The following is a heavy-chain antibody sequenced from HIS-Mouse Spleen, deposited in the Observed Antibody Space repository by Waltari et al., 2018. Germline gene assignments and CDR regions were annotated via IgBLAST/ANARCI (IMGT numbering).Heavy chain of an antibody. Sequence: QLQLQESGPGLVKPSETLSLTCTVSGGSISSSRYDWGWIRQPPGKGLEWIGSIDYSGSTYYNPSLKSRVTISVDTSKNQFSLKLSSVTAADTVVYYCAREIPYSSSWYDWYFDLWGRGTLVTVSS. D-gene: IGHD6-13*01. J-gene: IGHJ2*01. V-gene: IGHV4-39*07. CDR3: AREIPYSSSWYDWYFDL. CDR1: GGSISSSRYD. CDR2: IDYSGST.